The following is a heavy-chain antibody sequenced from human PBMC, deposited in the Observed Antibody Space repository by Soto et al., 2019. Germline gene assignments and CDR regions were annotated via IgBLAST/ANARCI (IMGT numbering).Heavy chain of an antibody. J-gene: IGHJ4*02. Sequence: QLQLQESGSGLVKPSQTLSLTCAVSGGSISSGGYSWSWIRQPPGKGLEWIGYIYHSGSTYYNPSLKSRVTISVDRSTNQFSLKLSSVTAADTAVYYCARAPARYYYDSSGYYYGDHFDYWGQGTLVTVSS. V-gene: IGHV4-30-2*01. CDR3: ARAPARYYYDSSGYYYGDHFDY. CDR2: IYHSGST. CDR1: GGSISSGGYS. D-gene: IGHD3-22*01.